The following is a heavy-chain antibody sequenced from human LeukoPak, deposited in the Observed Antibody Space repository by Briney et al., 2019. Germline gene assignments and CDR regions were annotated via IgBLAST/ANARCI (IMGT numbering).Heavy chain of an antibody. Sequence: SETLSLTCTVSGGSISSHYWSWIRQPPGKGLEWIGYIYYSGSTYYNPSLRSRGTISVDTSKNLFSLKLSSVTAADTAVYYCARVQRPLDGADYWGQGTLVTVSS. V-gene: IGHV4-59*11. CDR2: IYYSGST. D-gene: IGHD1-1*01. CDR1: GGSISSHY. CDR3: ARVQRPLDGADY. J-gene: IGHJ4*02.